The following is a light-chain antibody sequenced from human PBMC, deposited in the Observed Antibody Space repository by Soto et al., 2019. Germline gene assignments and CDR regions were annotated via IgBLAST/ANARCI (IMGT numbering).Light chain of an antibody. Sequence: IQMTQSPSSLSASVGDRVTLTCQASHDIRNHLNWYQQKPGKPPKLLIYDASNLQTGVPSRFSGTGSGTDLTVTISSLQPGESASYFCLQYHNLSQPFGPRTKLEIK. CDR2: DAS. J-gene: IGKJ2*01. CDR1: HDIRNH. V-gene: IGKV1-33*01. CDR3: LQYHNLSQP.